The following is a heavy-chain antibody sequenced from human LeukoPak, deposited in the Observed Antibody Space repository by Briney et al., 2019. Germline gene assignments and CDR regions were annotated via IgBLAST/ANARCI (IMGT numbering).Heavy chain of an antibody. V-gene: IGHV1-69*04. J-gene: IGHJ4*02. CDR1: GGTFSSYA. D-gene: IGHD1-14*01. Sequence: EASVKVSCKACGGTFSSYAISWVRQAPGQGLEGMGRIIPIFGIANYAQKFQGRVTITADKSTSTAYMELSSLRSEDTAVYYCARDSIMTNRYYFDYWGQGTLVTVSS. CDR3: ARDSIMTNRYYFDY. CDR2: IIPIFGIA.